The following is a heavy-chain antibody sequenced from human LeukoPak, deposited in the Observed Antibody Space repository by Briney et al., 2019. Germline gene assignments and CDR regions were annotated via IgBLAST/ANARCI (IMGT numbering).Heavy chain of an antibody. J-gene: IGHJ3*02. CDR3: ARCVYDSSGYCYAFDI. V-gene: IGHV3-23*01. CDR1: GFTFSSYA. Sequence: PGGSLRLSCAASGFTFSSYAMSWVRQAPGKGLEWVSAISGSGGSTYYADSVKGRFTISRDNSKNTLYLQMNSLRAEDTAVYYCARCVYDSSGYCYAFDIWGQGTMVTVSS. D-gene: IGHD3-22*01. CDR2: ISGSGGST.